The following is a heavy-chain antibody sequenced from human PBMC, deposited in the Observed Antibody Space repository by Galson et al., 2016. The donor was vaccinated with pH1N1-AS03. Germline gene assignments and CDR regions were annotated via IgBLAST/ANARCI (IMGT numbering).Heavy chain of an antibody. CDR2: IYWDDDK. D-gene: IGHD3-9*01. Sequence: PALVKPTQTLTLTCTLSGFSLTTSAVGVVWIRQPPGKALEWLALIYWDDDKRYNSSLKSRLTITKDPSKNQVVLTMTNMDPVDTATYYCARTAGWLPDFWGQGTLVTVSS. J-gene: IGHJ4*02. CDR1: GFSLTTSAVG. V-gene: IGHV2-5*02. CDR3: ARTAGWLPDF.